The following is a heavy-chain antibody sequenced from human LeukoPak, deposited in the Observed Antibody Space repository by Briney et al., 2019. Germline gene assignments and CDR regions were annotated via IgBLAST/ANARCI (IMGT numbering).Heavy chain of an antibody. CDR3: ARKNFYPYWYFDV. J-gene: IGHJ2*01. Sequence: PSETLSLTCTVSGGSISGHYWNCLRQSPEKGLEWIGYIYDSGTANYNPSLKSRVAISIDTSKNQFSLSLNSLTAADTAIYFCARKNFYPYWYFDVWGRGTLVTVSS. V-gene: IGHV4-59*08. CDR2: IYDSGTA. CDR1: GGSISGHY. D-gene: IGHD3-3*01.